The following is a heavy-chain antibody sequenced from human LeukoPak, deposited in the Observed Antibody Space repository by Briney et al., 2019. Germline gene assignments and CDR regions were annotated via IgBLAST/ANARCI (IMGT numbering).Heavy chain of an antibody. CDR3: AREAGRDYGDYGGSY. Sequence: PGGSLRLSCAASGFTFSSYGMHWVRQAPGKGLEWVAVISYDGSNKYYADSVKGRFTISRDNSKNTLYLQMNSLRAEDTAVYYCAREAGRDYGDYGGSYWGQGTLVTVSS. CDR2: ISYDGSNK. D-gene: IGHD4-17*01. V-gene: IGHV3-30*03. J-gene: IGHJ4*02. CDR1: GFTFSSYG.